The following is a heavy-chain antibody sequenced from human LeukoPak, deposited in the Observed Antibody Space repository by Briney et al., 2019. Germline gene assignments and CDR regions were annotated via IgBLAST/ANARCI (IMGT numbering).Heavy chain of an antibody. D-gene: IGHD3-22*01. CDR3: ARRYYDNSGYYYFDS. V-gene: IGHV4-4*09. J-gene: IGHJ4*02. CDR2: IYTSGST. Sequence: SETLSLICTVSGGSFSSYYWSWIRQPPGKGLEWIGYIYTSGSTNYNPSLKSRVTISVDTSKNQFSLKLSSVPAADTAVYYCARRYYDNSGYYYFDSWGQGTLVTVSS. CDR1: GGSFSSYY.